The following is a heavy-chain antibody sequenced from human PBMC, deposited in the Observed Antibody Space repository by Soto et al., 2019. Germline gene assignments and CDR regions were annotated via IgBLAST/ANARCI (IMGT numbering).Heavy chain of an antibody. CDR2: IYPGDSDT. Sequence: PGESLKISCKGSGYSFTSYWIGWVRQMPGKGLEWMGIIYPGDSDTRYSPSFQGQVTISADKSISTAYLQWSSLKASDTAMYYCARQLQAVAATDAFDIWGQGTMVTVSS. CDR1: GYSFTSYW. V-gene: IGHV5-51*01. D-gene: IGHD2-15*01. CDR3: ARQLQAVAATDAFDI. J-gene: IGHJ3*02.